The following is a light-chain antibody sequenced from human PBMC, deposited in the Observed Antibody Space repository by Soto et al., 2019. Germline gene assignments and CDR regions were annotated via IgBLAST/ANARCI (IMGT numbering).Light chain of an antibody. Sequence: DIQMSQSPSSLSASVGDRVTITCRASQSISTYLNWYQRKAGLAPKLLIYAASTLQSGVPSRFSGSGSGTDFTLTINRLEPEDFAVYYCQQYANSPITFGQGTRLEIK. CDR2: AAS. J-gene: IGKJ5*01. V-gene: IGKV1-39*01. CDR1: QSISTY. CDR3: QQYANSPIT.